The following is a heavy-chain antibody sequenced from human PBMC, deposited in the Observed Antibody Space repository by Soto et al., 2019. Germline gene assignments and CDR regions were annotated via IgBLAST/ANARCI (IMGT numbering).Heavy chain of an antibody. CDR1: GFSLSTSGVG. J-gene: IGHJ3*02. CDR3: AHRHHQITGDAFDI. V-gene: IGHV2-5*01. D-gene: IGHD1-20*01. Sequence: SGPTLVNPTQTLTLTCTFSGFSLSTSGVGVGWIRQPPGKALEWLALIYWNDDKRYSPSLKSRLTITKDASKNQVVLTMTNMDPVDTATYYCAHRHHQITGDAFDIWGQGTMVTVSS. CDR2: IYWNDDK.